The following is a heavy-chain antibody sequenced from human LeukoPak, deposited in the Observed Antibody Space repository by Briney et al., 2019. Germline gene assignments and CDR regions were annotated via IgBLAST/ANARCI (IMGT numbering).Heavy chain of an antibody. V-gene: IGHV3-7*01. CDR3: TRLSAYYYGSYFYYYMDV. Sequence: GGSLRLSCEGSGFSFSSYWMTWVRQSPGKGPEWVANIKQDESERYTVDSVKGRFTISRDNAKNSVYLQMNSLRAEDTALYYCTRLSAYYYGSYFYYYMDVWGKGTTVTVSS. CDR2: IKQDESER. CDR1: GFSFSSYW. D-gene: IGHD3-10*01. J-gene: IGHJ6*03.